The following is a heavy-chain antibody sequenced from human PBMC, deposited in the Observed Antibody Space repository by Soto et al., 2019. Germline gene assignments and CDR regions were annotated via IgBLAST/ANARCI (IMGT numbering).Heavy chain of an antibody. J-gene: IGHJ2*01. CDR2: ISGSGGST. CDR1: GFTFSSYA. V-gene: IGHV3-23*01. D-gene: IGHD4-17*01. CDR3: AKRTVGWYFDL. Sequence: EVQLLESGGGLVQPGGSLRLSCAASGFTFSSYAMNWVRQAPGKGLEWVSVISGSGGSTYYADAVKGRFTISRDNSKNTWYLQMTSLRAEDTAVYYCAKRTVGWYFDLWGRGTLVTVSS.